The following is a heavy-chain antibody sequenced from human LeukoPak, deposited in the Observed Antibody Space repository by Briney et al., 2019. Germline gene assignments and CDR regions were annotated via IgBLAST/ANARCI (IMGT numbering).Heavy chain of an antibody. V-gene: IGHV4-4*02. J-gene: IGHJ6*04. D-gene: IGHD2-2*01. CDR1: GVAISSANW. CDR3: ARESCTSSSCYARYYYGMDV. Sequence: SGTLSLTCAVSGVAISSANWWSWARQPPGEGLEWIGEIFHSGNTNYNPSLKSRVTIPVDKSKNQFSLKLTSVTAADTAVYYCARESCTSSSCYARYYYGMDVWGKGTTVTVSS. CDR2: IFHSGNT.